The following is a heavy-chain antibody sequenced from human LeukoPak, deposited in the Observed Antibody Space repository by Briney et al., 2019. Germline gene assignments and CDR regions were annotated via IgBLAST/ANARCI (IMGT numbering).Heavy chain of an antibody. J-gene: IGHJ3*02. D-gene: IGHD3-10*01. Sequence: SVKVSCKASGGTFSSYAISWVRQAPGQGLEWMGGIIPIFGTANYAQKFQGRVTITADKSTSTAYMELSSLRSEDTAVYYCARADFYSTYGSGSYYRFSAFDIWGQGTMVTVSS. CDR3: ARADFYSTYGSGSYYRFSAFDI. V-gene: IGHV1-69*06. CDR2: IIPIFGTA. CDR1: GGTFSSYA.